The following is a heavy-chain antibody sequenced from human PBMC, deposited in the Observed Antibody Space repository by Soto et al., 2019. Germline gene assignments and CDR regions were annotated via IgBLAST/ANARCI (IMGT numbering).Heavy chain of an antibody. CDR1: GGSISSYY. V-gene: IGHV4-59*01. D-gene: IGHD5-18*01. Sequence: XETLSLTCTVSGGSISSYYWSWIRQPPGKGLEWIGYIYYGGSTKYNPSLKSRVTISVDTSKNQFSLKLSSVTAADTAVYYCARVIRGYNYGYLDSWGQGTLVTVSS. CDR2: IYYGGST. J-gene: IGHJ4*02. CDR3: ARVIRGYNYGYLDS.